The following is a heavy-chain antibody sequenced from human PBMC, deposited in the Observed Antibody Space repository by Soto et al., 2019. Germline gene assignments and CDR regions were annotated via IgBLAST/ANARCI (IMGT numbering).Heavy chain of an antibody. CDR3: ARDYVRVATYYYYYGMDV. CDR2: IWYDGSNK. J-gene: IGHJ6*02. V-gene: IGHV3-33*01. Sequence: GGSLRLSCAASGFTFSSYVMHWVGQAPGKGLEWVAVIWYDGSNKYYADSVKGRFTISRDNSKNTLYLQMNSLRAEDTAVYYCARDYVRVATYYYYYGMDVWGQGTTVTVSS. CDR1: GFTFSSYV. D-gene: IGHD2-15*01.